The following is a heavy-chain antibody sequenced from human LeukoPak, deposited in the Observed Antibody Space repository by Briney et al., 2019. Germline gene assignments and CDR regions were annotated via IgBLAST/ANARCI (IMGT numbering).Heavy chain of an antibody. J-gene: IGHJ4*02. V-gene: IGHV3-15*01. CDR3: TTGPYYYDSSGYSVFDY. Sequence: SWIRQAPGEGLEWVGRIKSKTDGGTTDYAAPVKGTFTISRDDSKNTLYLQMNSLKTEDTAVYYCTTGPYYYDSSGYSVFDYWGQGTLVTVSS. D-gene: IGHD3-22*01. CDR2: IKSKTDGGTT.